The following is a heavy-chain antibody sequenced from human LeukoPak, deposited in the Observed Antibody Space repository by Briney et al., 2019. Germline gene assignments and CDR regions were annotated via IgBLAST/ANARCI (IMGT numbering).Heavy chain of an antibody. V-gene: IGHV3-20*01. D-gene: IGHD6-13*01. CDR2: INWNGVST. CDR3: ARSSWYSTNLYYFDY. Sequence: GGSLSLSCAASGFTFNSYGMSWVRKAPGKGLEWVSGINWNGVSTDYADSVKGRFTISRDNAKNSLYLQMNSLRAEDTALYHCARSSWYSTNLYYFDYWGQGTLVTVSS. J-gene: IGHJ4*02. CDR1: GFTFNSYG.